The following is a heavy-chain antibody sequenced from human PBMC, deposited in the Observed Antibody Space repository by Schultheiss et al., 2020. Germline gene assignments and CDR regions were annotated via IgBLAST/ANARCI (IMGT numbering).Heavy chain of an antibody. CDR2: ISSNGGST. J-gene: IGHJ6*02. CDR1: GFTFTNYA. D-gene: IGHD5-18*01. V-gene: IGHV3-64*01. CDR3: ALYSYGYGSLDV. Sequence: GGSLRLSCAASGFTFTNYAMTWVRQAPGKGLEYVSAISSNGGSTYYANSVKGRFTISRDNSKNTLYLQMSSLRAEDTAVYYCALYSYGYGSLDVWGQGTTVTVSS.